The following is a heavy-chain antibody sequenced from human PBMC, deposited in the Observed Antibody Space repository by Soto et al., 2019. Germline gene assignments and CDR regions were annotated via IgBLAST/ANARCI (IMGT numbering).Heavy chain of an antibody. CDR3: ARGFVEGYCSGGSCVENPFDY. D-gene: IGHD2-15*01. V-gene: IGHV1-46*01. CDR1: GYTSTSYY. J-gene: IGHJ4*02. Sequence: ASVKVSCKASGYTSTSYYMHWVRQAPGQGLEWMGIINPSGGSTSYAQKFQGRVTMTRDTSTSTVYMELSSLRSEDTAVYYCARGFVEGYCSGGSCVENPFDYWGQGTLVTVSS. CDR2: INPSGGST.